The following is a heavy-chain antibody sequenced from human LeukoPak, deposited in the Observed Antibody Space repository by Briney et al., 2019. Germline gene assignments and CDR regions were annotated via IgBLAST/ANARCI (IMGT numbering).Heavy chain of an antibody. V-gene: IGHV1-46*01. D-gene: IGHD2-15*01. CDR1: GYTFTSYY. J-gene: IGHJ6*02. Sequence: ASVKVSCKASGYTFTSYYMHWVRQAPGQGLEWMGIINPSGGSTSYAQKFQGRVTMTRDTSTSTVYMELSSLRSDDTAVYYCARDEDCSGGSCYYYYGMDVWGQGTTVTVSS. CDR3: ARDEDCSGGSCYYYYGMDV. CDR2: INPSGGST.